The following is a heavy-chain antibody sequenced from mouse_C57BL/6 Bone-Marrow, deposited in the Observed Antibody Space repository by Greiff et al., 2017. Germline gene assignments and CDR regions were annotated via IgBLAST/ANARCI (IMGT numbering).Heavy chain of an antibody. D-gene: IGHD2-4*01. J-gene: IGHJ4*01. Sequence: VQLQQSGAELVRPGSSVKMSCKTSGYTFTSYGINWVKQRPGQGLEWIGYIYTGNGYTEYNEKFKGKATLTSDTSSSTAYMQLNSLTSEDSAISFCASSDYDYDGYAMDYWGQGTSVTVSS. V-gene: IGHV1-58*01. CDR2: IYTGNGYT. CDR3: ASSDYDYDGYAMDY. CDR1: GYTFTSYG.